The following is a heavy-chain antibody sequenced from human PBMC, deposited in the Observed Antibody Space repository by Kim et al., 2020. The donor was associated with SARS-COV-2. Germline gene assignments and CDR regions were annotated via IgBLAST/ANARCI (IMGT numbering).Heavy chain of an antibody. CDR2: NP. Sequence: NPTYAQGFTGRSVFSLDTSVSTAYLQISSLKAEDTAVYYCARGGIRRALDYWGQGTLVTVSP. J-gene: IGHJ4*02. CDR3: ARGGIRRALDY. D-gene: IGHD3-16*02. V-gene: IGHV7-4-1*02.